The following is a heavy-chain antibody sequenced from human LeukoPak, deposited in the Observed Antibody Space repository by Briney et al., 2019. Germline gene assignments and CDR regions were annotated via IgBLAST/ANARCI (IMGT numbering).Heavy chain of an antibody. CDR1: GFTFSSYN. CDR2: ISSSGTYV. V-gene: IGHV3-21*01. Sequence: GGSLRLSCAASGFTFSSYNMNWVRQAPGKGLEWVSSISSSGTYVYYADSVKGRFTISRDNAKNSLSLQMNSLRADDTAVYFCAKVTTGIAAAGIDCWGQGTLVIVSS. J-gene: IGHJ4*02. D-gene: IGHD6-13*01. CDR3: AKVTTGIAAAGIDC.